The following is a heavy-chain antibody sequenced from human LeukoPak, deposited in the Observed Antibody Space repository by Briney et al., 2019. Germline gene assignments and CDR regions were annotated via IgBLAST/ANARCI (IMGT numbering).Heavy chain of an antibody. CDR1: GYSITTSNW. CDR2: LYYSGSS. V-gene: IGHV4-28*03. Sequence: SETLSLTCSVSGYSITTSNWWGWIRQPPGKGLEWLGYLYYSGSSTYTPSLKSRVTISVHTPKNQLSLNQSTVTAADTAVYFCARARNYYDRSDYYYEGDAFDIWGQGPMVTVSS. D-gene: IGHD3-22*01. J-gene: IGHJ3*02. CDR3: ARARNYYDRSDYYYEGDAFDI.